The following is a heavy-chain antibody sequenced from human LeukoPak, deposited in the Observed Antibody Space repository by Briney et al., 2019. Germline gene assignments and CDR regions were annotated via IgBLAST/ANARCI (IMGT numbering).Heavy chain of an antibody. V-gene: IGHV1-2*02. CDR3: AREGSGYDYYYFDY. CDR1: GYIFAGYN. J-gene: IGHJ4*02. D-gene: IGHD5-12*01. Sequence: ASVKVSYKTSGYIFAGYNIHWVRQAPGQGLEWMGRIDPNSGDTRISQKFQGRVTVTRDTAISTVYMEVKRLRSDDTATYYCAREGSGYDYYYFDYWGQGTLVTVSS. CDR2: IDPNSGDT.